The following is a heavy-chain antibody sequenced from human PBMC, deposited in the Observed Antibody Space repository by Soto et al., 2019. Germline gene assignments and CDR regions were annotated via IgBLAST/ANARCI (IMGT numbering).Heavy chain of an antibody. CDR2: LSGGGANT. CDR1: GFTFSTYS. CDR3: TRWDGYSDE. Sequence: EVQLLESGGGLVQPGGSLRLSCAASGFTFSTYSMAWVRQAPGKGLAWVSGLSGGGANTFYADSVKGRFTISVDNSKNTVYLQMNSLRVEDTAVYYCTRWDGYSDECGQGTLVTVSS. D-gene: IGHD6-25*01. J-gene: IGHJ4*02. V-gene: IGHV3-23*01.